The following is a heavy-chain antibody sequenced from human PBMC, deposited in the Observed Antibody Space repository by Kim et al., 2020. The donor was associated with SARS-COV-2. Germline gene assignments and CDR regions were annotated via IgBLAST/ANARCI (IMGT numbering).Heavy chain of an antibody. Sequence: GGSLRLSCAASGFTFSSYSMNWVRQAPGKGLEWVSSISSSSSYIYYADSVKGRFTISRDNAKNSLYLQMNSLRAEDTAVYYCARLAGSYPVPDYWGQGTLVTVSS. CDR3: ARLAGSYPVPDY. V-gene: IGHV3-21*01. J-gene: IGHJ4*02. CDR1: GFTFSSYS. CDR2: ISSSSSYI. D-gene: IGHD2-2*01.